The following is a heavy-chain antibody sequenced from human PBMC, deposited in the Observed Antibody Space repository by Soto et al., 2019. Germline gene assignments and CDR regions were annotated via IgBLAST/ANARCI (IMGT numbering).Heavy chain of an antibody. V-gene: IGHV4-34*01. Sequence: SETLSLTCAVYGGSFSGHSWTWIRQSPGKGLERIGDINHSGRVNYSPSLKSRVTISLDTSKNQFSLTLSAVTAADTAMYYCSTRAYDTNGYYRFDPWGQGTLVTVSS. J-gene: IGHJ5*01. D-gene: IGHD3-22*01. CDR3: STRAYDTNGYYRFDP. CDR1: GGSFSGHS. CDR2: INHSGRV.